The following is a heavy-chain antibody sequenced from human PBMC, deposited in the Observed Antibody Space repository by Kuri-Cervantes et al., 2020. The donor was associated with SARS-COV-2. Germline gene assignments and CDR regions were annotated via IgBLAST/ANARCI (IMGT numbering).Heavy chain of an antibody. J-gene: IGHJ4*02. CDR1: GGSISRGDYY. CDR2: IYYSGST. CDR3: ARVRRRETRPIPISHPQSSSWSGAFDY. Sequence: SETLSLTCTVSGGSISRGDYYWSWLRQPPGKGLEWIGYIYYSGSTYYNPSLKSRVTISVDTSKNQFSLKLSSVTAADTAVYYCARVRRRETRPIPISHPQSSSWSGAFDYWGQGTLVTVSS. V-gene: IGHV4-30-4*01. D-gene: IGHD6-13*01.